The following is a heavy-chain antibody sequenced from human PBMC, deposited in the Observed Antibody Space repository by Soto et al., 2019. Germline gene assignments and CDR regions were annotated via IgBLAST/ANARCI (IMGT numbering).Heavy chain of an antibody. D-gene: IGHD6-19*01. CDR3: AKDGNWLDVYFDV. J-gene: IGHJ4*02. CDR2: SSASGRSR. V-gene: IGHV3-23*01. Sequence: PGGSLRLSCVASGIEFSNYAMSWVRQAPGKGLEWVSISSASGRSRYHADSVKGRFTISRDNSKNALYLHMTNLRAEDTAVYYCAKDGNWLDVYFDVWGQGTPVTVSS. CDR1: GIEFSNYA.